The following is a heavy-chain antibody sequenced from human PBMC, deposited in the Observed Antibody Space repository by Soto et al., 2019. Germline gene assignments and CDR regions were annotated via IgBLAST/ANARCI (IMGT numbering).Heavy chain of an antibody. CDR2: IRSKAYGGTT. J-gene: IGHJ5*02. CDR1: GFTFGDYA. D-gene: IGHD3-22*01. V-gene: IGHV3-49*03. CDR3: TRDHHYDSSGYYSGNWFDP. Sequence: SGGSLRLSCTASGFTFGDYAMSWFRQAPGKGLEWVGFIRSKAYGGTTEYAASVKGRFTISRDDSKSIAYLQMNSLKTEDTAVYYCTRDHHYDSSGYYSGNWFDPWGQGTLVTVSS.